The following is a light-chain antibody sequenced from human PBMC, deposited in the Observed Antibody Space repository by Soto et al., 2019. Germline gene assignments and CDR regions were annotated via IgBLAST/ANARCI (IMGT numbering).Light chain of an antibody. CDR1: SSNNVGYNY. V-gene: IGLV2-14*01. Sequence: SVLTQPASVSGSPGQSNTISCTGTSSNNVGYNYVSWYQQHPGKAPKFMIYDVSNRHSGVSNRFSGSTSGNTASLTISGFQAEDEADYYCSSYTTSNTRQIVFGTGTKVTVL. J-gene: IGLJ1*01. CDR3: SSYTTSNTRQIV. CDR2: DVS.